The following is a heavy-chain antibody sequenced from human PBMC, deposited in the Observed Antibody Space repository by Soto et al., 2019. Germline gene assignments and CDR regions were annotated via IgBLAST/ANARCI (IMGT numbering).Heavy chain of an antibody. CDR2: IVVGSGNT. J-gene: IGHJ6*02. CDR3: AATYKSAYFYVMDV. D-gene: IGHD1-20*01. CDR1: GFSVTSSA. V-gene: IGHV1-58*01. Sequence: GVPVEVSCEASGFSVTSSAVEWARQARGQRLEWIGWIVVGSGNTNYAQKFQERVTITRDMSTSTAYMELSSLRSEDTAVYFCAATYKSAYFYVMDVWVQGTTVTVSS.